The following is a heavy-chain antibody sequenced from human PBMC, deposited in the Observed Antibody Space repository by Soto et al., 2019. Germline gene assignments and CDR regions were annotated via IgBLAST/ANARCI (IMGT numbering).Heavy chain of an antibody. V-gene: IGHV4-30-2*01. Sequence: SETLSLTCAVSGGSISSGGYSWSWIRQPPGKGLEWIGYIYHSGSTYYNPSLKSRVSISVHTSNSQFSLELSSVTAADTAVYYCARGLITGSHYSGGWYYFDSWGQGTQVTVSS. CDR2: IYHSGST. J-gene: IGHJ4*02. CDR3: ARGLITGSHYSGGWYYFDS. CDR1: GGSISSGGYS. D-gene: IGHD6-19*01.